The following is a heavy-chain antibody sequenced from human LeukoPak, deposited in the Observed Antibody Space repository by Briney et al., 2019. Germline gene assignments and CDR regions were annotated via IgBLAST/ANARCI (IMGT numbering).Heavy chain of an antibody. Sequence: SETLSLTCTVSGGSISNSFYYWSWLRQPPGKGLEWIGYIYYSGSTNYNPSLKSRVTISVDTSKNQFSPKLSSVTAADTAVYYCARVGSRDSSSWSHFDYWGQGTLVTVSS. J-gene: IGHJ4*02. CDR1: GGSISNSFYY. V-gene: IGHV4-61*01. D-gene: IGHD6-13*01. CDR3: ARVGSRDSSSWSHFDY. CDR2: IYYSGST.